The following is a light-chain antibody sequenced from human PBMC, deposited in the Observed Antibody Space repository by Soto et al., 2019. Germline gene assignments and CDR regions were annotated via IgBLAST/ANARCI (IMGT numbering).Light chain of an antibody. CDR1: QSINNY. Sequence: DIQMTQSPSSLSASVGDRVTITCRASQSINNYLIWYQQNPGKAPKLLIYAAYSLQSGVPSRFSGDGSGTDFTLTISSLQPEDFATYYGKHSYHTPLTFGQGTKVEIK. CDR2: AAY. CDR3: KHSYHTPLT. V-gene: IGKV1-39*01. J-gene: IGKJ1*01.